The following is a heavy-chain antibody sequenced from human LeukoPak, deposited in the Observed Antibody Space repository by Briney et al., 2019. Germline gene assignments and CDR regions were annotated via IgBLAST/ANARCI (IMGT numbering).Heavy chain of an antibody. CDR3: ARGRTMVRGVEVYYYYYYMDV. Sequence: ASAKVSCKASGYTFTGYYMHWVRQAPGQGLEWMGWINPNSGGTNYAQKFQGRVTMTRDTSVSTAYMELSRLRSDDTAVYYCARGRTMVRGVEVYYYYYYMDVWGKGTTVTVSS. D-gene: IGHD3-10*01. CDR2: INPNSGGT. V-gene: IGHV1-2*02. J-gene: IGHJ6*03. CDR1: GYTFTGYY.